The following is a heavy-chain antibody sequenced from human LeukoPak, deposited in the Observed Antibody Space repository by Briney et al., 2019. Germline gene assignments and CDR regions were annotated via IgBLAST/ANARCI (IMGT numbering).Heavy chain of an antibody. D-gene: IGHD1-7*01. CDR1: GGSISSSSYY. CDR2: IYYSGNT. J-gene: IGHJ5*02. CDR3: ARRIRTGTTWFDP. Sequence: SETLSLTCTVSGGSISSSSYYWGWIRQPPGKGLEWIGSIYYSGNTYYNPSLKSRVTISVNTSKNQFSLKLSSVTAADTAVYYCARRIRTGTTWFDPWGQGTLVTVSS. V-gene: IGHV4-39*01.